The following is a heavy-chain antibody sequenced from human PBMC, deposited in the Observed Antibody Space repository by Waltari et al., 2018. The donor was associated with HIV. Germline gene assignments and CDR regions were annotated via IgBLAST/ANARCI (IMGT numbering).Heavy chain of an antibody. Sequence: QVQLVQSGAEVTEPGASVKVSCKASGYTFTGHYIHWVRQAPGQGLDWTGWINPNSGGSNYAQKFQGRVTMTRDTSINTVYLELSRLRSDDAAVYYCADCNGGNCYPEHWGQGTLVTVSS. CDR3: ADCNGGNCYPEH. V-gene: IGHV1-2*02. CDR1: GYTFTGHY. J-gene: IGHJ1*01. D-gene: IGHD2-15*01. CDR2: INPNSGGS.